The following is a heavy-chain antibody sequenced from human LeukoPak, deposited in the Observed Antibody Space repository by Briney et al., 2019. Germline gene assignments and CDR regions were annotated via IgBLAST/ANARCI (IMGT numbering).Heavy chain of an antibody. D-gene: IGHD5-24*01. J-gene: IGHJ4*02. CDR3: ARRCKGMATMGLRSYYFDY. CDR2: IYPGDSDT. Sequence: GESLKISCKGSGYSSTSYWIGWVRQMPGKGLEWMGIIYPGDSDTRYSPSFQGQVTISADKSISTAYLQWSSLKASDTAMYYCARRCKGMATMGLRSYYFDYWGQGTLVTVSS. CDR1: GYSSTSYW. V-gene: IGHV5-51*01.